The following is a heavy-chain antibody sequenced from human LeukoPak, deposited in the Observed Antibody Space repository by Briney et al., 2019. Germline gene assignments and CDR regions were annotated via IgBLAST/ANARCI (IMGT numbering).Heavy chain of an antibody. CDR2: IYYSGST. Sequence: NPSETLSLTCTVSGGSISSYYWSWIRQPPGKGLEWIGYIYYSGSTNYNPSLKSRVTISVDTSKNQFSLKLSSVTAADTAVYYCARDRGLEHSVVAIYSGWFDPWGQGTLVTVSS. D-gene: IGHD2-15*01. V-gene: IGHV4-59*01. J-gene: IGHJ5*02. CDR3: ARDRGLEHSVVAIYSGWFDP. CDR1: GGSISSYY.